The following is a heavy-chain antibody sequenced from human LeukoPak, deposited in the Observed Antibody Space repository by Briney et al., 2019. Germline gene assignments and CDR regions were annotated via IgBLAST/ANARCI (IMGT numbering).Heavy chain of an antibody. CDR2: IYYSGST. V-gene: IGHV4-59*01. D-gene: IGHD5-24*01. Sequence: SETLSLTCSVSGGSSSSYYCSWIRQPPGKGLEWIGYIYYSGSTNYNPSLKSRVTISADTSKDQFSLKLSSVTAADTAVYYCARGRWLQLDAFDIWGQGTMVTVSS. CDR3: ARGRWLQLDAFDI. CDR1: GGSSSSYY. J-gene: IGHJ3*02.